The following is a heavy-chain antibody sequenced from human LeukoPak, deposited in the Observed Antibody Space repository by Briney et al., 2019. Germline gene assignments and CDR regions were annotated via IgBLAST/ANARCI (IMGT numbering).Heavy chain of an antibody. D-gene: IGHD3-22*01. CDR1: GYTFTGYY. J-gene: IGHJ4*02. CDR3: ARDSYYDSSGLLPIDY. V-gene: IGHV1-2*02. CDR2: INPNSGGT. Sequence: ASVKVSCKASGYTFTGYYMHWVRQAPGQGLEWMGWINPNSGGTNYAQKFQGRVTMTRDTSISTAYMELSRLRSDDTAVYYCARDSYYDSSGLLPIDYWGQGTLVTVSS.